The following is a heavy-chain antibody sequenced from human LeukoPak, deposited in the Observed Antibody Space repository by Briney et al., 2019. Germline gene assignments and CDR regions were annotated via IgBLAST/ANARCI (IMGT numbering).Heavy chain of an antibody. V-gene: IGHV4-59*01. CDR3: ARGSRGYSYGNYFDY. D-gene: IGHD5-18*01. CDR2: IYYSGST. CDR1: GGSISSYY. Sequence: SETLFLTCTVSGGSISSYYWSWIRQPPGKGLEWIGYIYYSGSTNYNPSLKSRVTISVDTSKNQFSLKLSSVTAADTAVYYCARGSRGYSYGNYFDYWGQGTLVTVSS. J-gene: IGHJ4*02.